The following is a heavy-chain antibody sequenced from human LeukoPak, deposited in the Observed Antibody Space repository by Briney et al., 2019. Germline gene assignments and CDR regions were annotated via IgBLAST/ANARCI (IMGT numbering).Heavy chain of an antibody. D-gene: IGHD6-13*01. J-gene: IGHJ3*02. CDR3: AKAGYSSSWYLVNSLDI. V-gene: IGHV3-30*18. CDR2: ISYGGGER. Sequence: GRSLRLSLASSLFTLSSHGMHAVRQAPGRGVEGLAVISYGGGERNKPHSVKGGFFIPMHNSKNTFDLKMNSMRAEDTAVYYCAKAGYSSSWYLVNSLDIWGQGTMVTVS. CDR1: LFTLSSHG.